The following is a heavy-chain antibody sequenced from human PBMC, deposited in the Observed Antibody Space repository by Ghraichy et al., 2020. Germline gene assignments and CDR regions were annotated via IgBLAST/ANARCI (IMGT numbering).Heavy chain of an antibody. J-gene: IGHJ6*02. CDR3: AKANDPYGSGSYYNPYYYYGMDV. D-gene: IGHD3-10*01. CDR1: GFTFSNYA. CDR2: ISGSGGST. V-gene: IGHV3-23*01. Sequence: GGSLRLSCAASGFTFSNYALSWVRQAPGKGLEWVSAISGSGGSTFYADSVKGRFTISRDNSKNTLYLQMNSLRAEDTAVYYCAKANDPYGSGSYYNPYYYYGMDVWGQGTTVTVSS.